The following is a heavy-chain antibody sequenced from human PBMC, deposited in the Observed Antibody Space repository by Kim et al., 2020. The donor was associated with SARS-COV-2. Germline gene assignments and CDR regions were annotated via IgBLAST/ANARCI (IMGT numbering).Heavy chain of an antibody. J-gene: IGHJ4*02. Sequence: SETLSLTCAVYGGSFSGYYWSWIRQPPGKGLEWIGEINHSGSTNYNPSLKSRVTISVDTSKNQFSLKLSSVTAADTAVYYCARFGRGGRALTELPRLQRKFDYWGQGTLVTVSS. D-gene: IGHD1-7*01. CDR3: ARFGRGGRALTELPRLQRKFDY. V-gene: IGHV4-34*01. CDR1: GGSFSGYY. CDR2: INHSGST.